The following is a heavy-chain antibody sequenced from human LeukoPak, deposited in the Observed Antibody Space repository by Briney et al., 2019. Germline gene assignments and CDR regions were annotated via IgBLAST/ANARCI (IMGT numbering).Heavy chain of an antibody. Sequence: SETLSLTCTVSGGSISSYYWSWLRQPPGKGLEWIGYIYYSGSTNYNPSLKSRVTISVDTSKNQFSLKLSSVTAADTAVYYCARHGRDGYNYWGQGTLVTVSS. CDR3: ARHGRDGYNY. D-gene: IGHD5-24*01. CDR2: IYYSGST. CDR1: GGSISSYY. J-gene: IGHJ4*02. V-gene: IGHV4-59*08.